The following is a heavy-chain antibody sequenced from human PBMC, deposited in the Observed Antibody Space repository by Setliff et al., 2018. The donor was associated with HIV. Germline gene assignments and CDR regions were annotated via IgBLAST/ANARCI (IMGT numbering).Heavy chain of an antibody. CDR1: GFTFNDAW. CDR3: TTDLSWRPY. Sequence: SGGSLRLSCATSGFTFNDAWMNWVRQAPGKGLEWVGGIKSKTDGGTTDYAAPVKGRFTISRDDSKNTLYLQMNSLKTEDTAVYYCTTDLSWRPYWGQGSLVTVSS. CDR2: IKSKTDGGTT. V-gene: IGHV3-15*01. D-gene: IGHD1-1*01. J-gene: IGHJ4*02.